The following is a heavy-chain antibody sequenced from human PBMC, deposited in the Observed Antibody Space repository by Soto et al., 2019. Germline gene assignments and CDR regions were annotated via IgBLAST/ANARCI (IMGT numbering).Heavy chain of an antibody. CDR2: INSGNGNT. D-gene: IGHD5-18*01. CDR1: GYTFTSYA. CDR3: ATAIADDDFDI. J-gene: IGHJ3*02. Sequence: QVQLVQSGAEVKKPGASVKVSCKASGYTFTSYAMHWVRQAPGQRLEWMGWINSGNGNTKYSQKFQSRVTITRDTSASTAYMELSSLRFEYPAVYVCATAIADDDFDIWGRGKMVNFSS. V-gene: IGHV1-3*01.